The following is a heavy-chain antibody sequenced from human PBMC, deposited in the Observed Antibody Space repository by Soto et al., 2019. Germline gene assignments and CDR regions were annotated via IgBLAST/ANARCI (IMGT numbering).Heavy chain of an antibody. CDR2: ISGSGGST. J-gene: IGHJ4*02. Sequence: EVQLLESGGGLVQPGGSLRLSCAASGFTFSSYAMSWVRQAPGKVLEWVSAISGSGGSTYYADSVKGRFTISRDNSKNPLYLQMNSLRAEDKAVYYCAKDGSEGLEYSSSYYFHYWGQGTLVTVSS. D-gene: IGHD6-6*01. CDR3: AKDGSEGLEYSSSYYFHY. CDR1: GFTFSSYA. V-gene: IGHV3-23*01.